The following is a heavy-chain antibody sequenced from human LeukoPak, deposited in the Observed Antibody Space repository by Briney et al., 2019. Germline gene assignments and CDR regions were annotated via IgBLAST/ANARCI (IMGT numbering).Heavy chain of an antibody. CDR1: GFTFNYFW. J-gene: IGHJ4*02. Sequence: GGSLRLSCAASGFTFNYFWMHWVRQVPGKGLVWVAGINNDGTATYYADSVKGRFTISRDNAKNTVYLQMNGLRAEDTTVYYCAIESEYWGQGTLVTVSS. CDR3: AIESEY. V-gene: IGHV3-74*01. CDR2: INNDGTAT.